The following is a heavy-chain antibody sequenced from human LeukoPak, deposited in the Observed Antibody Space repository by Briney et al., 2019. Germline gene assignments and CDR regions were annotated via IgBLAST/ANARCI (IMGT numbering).Heavy chain of an antibody. D-gene: IGHD2-2*02. CDR2: MNPNSGNT. Sequence: ASVKVSCKASGYTFTSYGINWVRQATGQGLEWMGWMNPNSGNTGYAQKFQGRVTMTRNTSISTAYMELSSLRSEDTAVYYCARESRYCSSTSCYTGFDFDYWGQGTLVTVSS. CDR1: GYTFTSYG. V-gene: IGHV1-8*01. CDR3: ARESRYCSSTSCYTGFDFDY. J-gene: IGHJ4*02.